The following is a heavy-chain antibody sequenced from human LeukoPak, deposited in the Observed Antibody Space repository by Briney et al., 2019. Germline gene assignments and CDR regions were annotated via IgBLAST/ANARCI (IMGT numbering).Heavy chain of an antibody. CDR3: ARWAYGQQLENRFDP. J-gene: IGHJ5*02. Sequence: SVKVSCKASGGTFSSYAISWVRQAPGQGREWMGGIIPIFGTANYAQKFQGRVTITTDESTSTAYMELSSLRSEDTAVYYCARWAYGQQLENRFDPWGQGTLVTVSS. CDR1: GGTFSSYA. D-gene: IGHD6-13*01. CDR2: IIPIFGTA. V-gene: IGHV1-69*05.